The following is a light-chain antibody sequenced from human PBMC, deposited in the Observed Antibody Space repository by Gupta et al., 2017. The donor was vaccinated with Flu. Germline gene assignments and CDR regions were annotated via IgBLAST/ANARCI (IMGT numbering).Light chain of an antibody. CDR2: DNT. CDR3: QVWHTSSDYWSV. V-gene: IGLV3-21*02. J-gene: IGLJ3*02. Sequence: SYELTQPPSVSVAPGQTAKITCGGNNIGTRSVHWYQQRSGQAPVLVVYDNTDRPSGTPDRFSGSNSGNTATLTISRVEAGDEADYFCQVWHTSSDYWSVFGGGTKLTVL. CDR1: NIGTRS.